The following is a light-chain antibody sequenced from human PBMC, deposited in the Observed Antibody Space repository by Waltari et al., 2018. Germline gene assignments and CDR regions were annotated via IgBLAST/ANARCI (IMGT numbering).Light chain of an antibody. CDR2: RAS. V-gene: IGKV1-5*03. J-gene: IGKJ3*01. CDR3: QQYNSYST. Sequence: QMTQATSTLSASVGDRITITSRASQGINNWLAWYQQKPGKAPKLLIHRASTLETGVPSRFSGSGSGTEFTLTISSLQPEDFATYYCQQYNSYSTFGPGTRVDIK. CDR1: QGINNW.